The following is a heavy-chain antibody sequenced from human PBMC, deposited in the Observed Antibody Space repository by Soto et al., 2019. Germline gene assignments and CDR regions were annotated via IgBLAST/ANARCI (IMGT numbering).Heavy chain of an antibody. V-gene: IGHV3-9*01. CDR3: ANAKLYRNYEYYFSS. J-gene: IGHJ4*02. Sequence: GGSLRRSCAASGFSFRNYGMHWVRRVPGKGLEWVSGISWHSGTIGYADSVRGRFTISRDNAKNSLYLQMNSLRPEDTALYYCANAKLYRNYEYYFSSRGQGTLVTAAS. CDR2: ISWHSGTI. D-gene: IGHD3-3*01. CDR1: GFSFRNYG.